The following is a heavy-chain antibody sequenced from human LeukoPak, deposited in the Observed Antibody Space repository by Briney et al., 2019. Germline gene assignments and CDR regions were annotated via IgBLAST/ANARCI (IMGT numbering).Heavy chain of an antibody. J-gene: IGHJ3*02. V-gene: IGHV3-7*03. CDR1: GFTFSSYW. D-gene: IGHD6-13*01. CDR3: ARGSDGIAAAGLWHAFDI. Sequence: GGSLRLSCAASGFTFSSYWMSWVRQAPGKGLEWVANIKQDGSEKYYVDSVKGRFTISRDNAKNSLYLQMNSLRAEDTALYYCARGSDGIAAAGLWHAFDIWGQGTMVTVSS. CDR2: IKQDGSEK.